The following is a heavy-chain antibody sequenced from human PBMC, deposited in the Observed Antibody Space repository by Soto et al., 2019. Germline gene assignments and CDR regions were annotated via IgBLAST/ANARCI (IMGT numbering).Heavy chain of an antibody. D-gene: IGHD2-2*01. J-gene: IGHJ3*02. CDR3: ARVCISTSCPFYDAFYI. CDR2: MNPNSGNT. Sequence: GASVKVCCKASGYTFTSYGMHWVRQATGQGLEWMGWMNPNSGNTGYAQKFQGRVTMTRSTSISTAYMELSSLRSEDTAVYYCARVCISTSCPFYDAFYIWGQGTMVTVSS. V-gene: IGHV1-8*02. CDR1: GYTFTSYG.